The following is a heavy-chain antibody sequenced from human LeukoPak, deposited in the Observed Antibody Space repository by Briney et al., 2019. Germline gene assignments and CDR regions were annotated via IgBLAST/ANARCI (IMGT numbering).Heavy chain of an antibody. J-gene: IGHJ6*03. V-gene: IGHV3-21*01. CDR2: ISSSSSYI. D-gene: IGHD1-26*01. Sequence: GGSLRLSCAASGFTFSNYVMNWVRQAPGKGLEWVSSISSSSSYIYYADSVKGRFTISRDNAKNSLYLQMNSLRAEDTALYYCARDRGSQRGYYYYYMDVWGKGTTVTVSS. CDR3: ARDRGSQRGYYYYYMDV. CDR1: GFTFSNYV.